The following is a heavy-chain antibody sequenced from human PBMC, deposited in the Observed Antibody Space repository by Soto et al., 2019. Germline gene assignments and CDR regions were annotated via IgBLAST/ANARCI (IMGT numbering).Heavy chain of an antibody. J-gene: IGHJ4*02. V-gene: IGHV3-74*01. D-gene: IGHD3-16*02. Sequence: LRLSCAASGFTFSSYWMHWVRQVPEKGLVWVSRINSDGSITNYADAVKGRFTISRDNVKNTLYLQMNSLRAEDAAVYYCVRYSRSVGGSYRPDYWGQGTLVTVSS. CDR3: VRYSRSVGGSYRPDY. CDR1: GFTFSSYW. CDR2: INSDGSIT.